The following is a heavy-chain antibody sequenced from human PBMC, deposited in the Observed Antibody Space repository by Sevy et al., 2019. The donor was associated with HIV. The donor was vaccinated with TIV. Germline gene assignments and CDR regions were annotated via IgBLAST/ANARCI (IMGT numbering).Heavy chain of an antibody. V-gene: IGHV3-23*01. CDR1: GFTFSSYA. D-gene: IGHD1-1*01. Sequence: GGSLRLSCAASGFTFSSYAMSWVRQAPGKGLEWVSAISDSGGSTYYADSVKGRFTISRDNSKNTLYLQMNSLRAEDTAVYYCAKGGTNYYGMDVWGQGTTVTVS. CDR3: AKGGTNYYGMDV. CDR2: ISDSGGST. J-gene: IGHJ6*02.